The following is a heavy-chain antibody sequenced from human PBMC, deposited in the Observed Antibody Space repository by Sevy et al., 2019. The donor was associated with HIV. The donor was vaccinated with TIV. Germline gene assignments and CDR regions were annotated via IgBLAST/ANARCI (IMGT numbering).Heavy chain of an antibody. CDR2: IKQDGSEK. CDR3: AGVGVNGWFWGGFDY. V-gene: IGHV3-7*01. J-gene: IGHJ4*02. Sequence: GGSLRLSCEASEFTLSDHYMTWVRQAPGKGLQWVANIKQDGSEKNYVDSVRGRFTISRDKTKKSLYLQMDNLRVEDTPVYDCAGVGVNGWFWGGFDYWGQGALVTVSS. D-gene: IGHD3-16*01. CDR1: EFTLSDHY.